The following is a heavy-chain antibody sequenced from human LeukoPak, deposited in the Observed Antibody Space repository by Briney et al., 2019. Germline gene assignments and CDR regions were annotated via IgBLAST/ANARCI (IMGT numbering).Heavy chain of an antibody. Sequence: PGGSLRLSCAASGFTFSSYAMSWVRQAPGKGLEWVSGISGSGGSTYYADSVKGRFTISRDNSKNTLYLQMNSLRAEDTAVYYCAKAPQFRFLEWFVDYWGQGTLVTASS. CDR2: ISGSGGST. J-gene: IGHJ4*02. D-gene: IGHD3-3*01. CDR3: AKAPQFRFLEWFVDY. V-gene: IGHV3-23*01. CDR1: GFTFSSYA.